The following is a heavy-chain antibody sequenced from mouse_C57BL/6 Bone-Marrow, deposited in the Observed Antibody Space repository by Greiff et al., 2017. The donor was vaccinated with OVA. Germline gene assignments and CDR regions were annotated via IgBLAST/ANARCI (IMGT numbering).Heavy chain of an antibody. V-gene: IGHV1-81*01. CDR3: ASGDGTAWFAY. J-gene: IGHJ3*01. D-gene: IGHD3-3*01. CDR2: IYPRSGNT. Sequence: VQLKESGAELARPGASVKLSCKASGYTFTSYGISWVKQRTGQGLEWIGEIYPRSGNTYYNEKFKGKATLTADKSSSTAYMELRSLTSEDSAVYFCASGDGTAWFAYWGQGTLVTVSA. CDR1: GYTFTSYG.